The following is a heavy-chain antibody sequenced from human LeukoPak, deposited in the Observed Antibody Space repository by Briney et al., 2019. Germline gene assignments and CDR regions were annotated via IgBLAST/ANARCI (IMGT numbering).Heavy chain of an antibody. Sequence: GGSLRLSCAASAFTFSSYSMNWVRQAPGKGLEWVGRIKSKTDGGTTDYAAPMKGKFTISRDDSKNTLYLQMSSLKTEDTAVYYCTTDIRRFYYDTSGYWGQGTLVTVSS. CDR1: AFTFSSYS. CDR2: IKSKTDGGTT. D-gene: IGHD3-22*01. CDR3: TTDIRRFYYDTSGY. V-gene: IGHV3-15*01. J-gene: IGHJ4*02.